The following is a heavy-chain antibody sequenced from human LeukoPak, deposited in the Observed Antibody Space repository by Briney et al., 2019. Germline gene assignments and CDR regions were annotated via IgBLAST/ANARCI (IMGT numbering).Heavy chain of an antibody. Sequence: SVKVSFKASGGTFSSYAISWGRQSPGQGLEWMGRIIPIFGTANYAQKFQGRVTITADKSTSTAYMELSSLRSEDTAVYYCARGTDRSGYSEDYWGQGTLVTVSS. CDR3: ARGTDRSGYSEDY. CDR1: GGTFSSYA. J-gene: IGHJ4*02. V-gene: IGHV1-69*06. CDR2: IIPIFGTA. D-gene: IGHD3-22*01.